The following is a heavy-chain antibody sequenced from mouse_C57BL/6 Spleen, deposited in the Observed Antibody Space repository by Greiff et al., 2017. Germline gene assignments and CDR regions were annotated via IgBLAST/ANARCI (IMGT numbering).Heavy chain of an antibody. V-gene: IGHV14-2*01. Sequence: VQLQQSGAELVKPGASVKLSCTASGFNIKDYYMHWVKQRTEQGLEWIGRIDPEDGETKYAPKFQDKATITADTSSNTAYLQLSSLTSEDTAVYYCVRWLRDAMDYWGQGTSVTVSS. D-gene: IGHD2-2*01. J-gene: IGHJ4*01. CDR1: GFNIKDYY. CDR3: VRWLRDAMDY. CDR2: IDPEDGET.